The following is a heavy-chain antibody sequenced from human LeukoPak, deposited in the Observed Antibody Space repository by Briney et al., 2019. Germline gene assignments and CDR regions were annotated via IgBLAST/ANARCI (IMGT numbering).Heavy chain of an antibody. CDR2: IEPNSGGT. CDR1: GYTVAGYY. CDR3: ARDTQLYSVDY. D-gene: IGHD2-2*01. Sequence: GASVKVCCRASGYTVAGYYMHWVREAPGQGLKWMGSIEPNSGGTTYAQKFQGKVSMTRDTSISTAYMELSRRRSDDTAVYYCARDTQLYSVDYWGQGTLVTVSS. J-gene: IGHJ4*02. V-gene: IGHV1-2*02.